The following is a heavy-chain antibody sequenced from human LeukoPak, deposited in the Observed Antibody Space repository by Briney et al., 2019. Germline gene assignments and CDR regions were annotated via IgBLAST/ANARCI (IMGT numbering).Heavy chain of an antibody. CDR3: ARAEGIAAAGTYYYYYYMDV. D-gene: IGHD6-13*01. CDR1: GYTFTGYY. J-gene: IGHJ6*03. Sequence: ASVKVSCKASGYTFTGYYMHWVRQAPGQGLEWMGWINPNSGGTNYAQKFQGRVTMTRDTSISTAYMELSRLRSDDTAVYYCARAEGIAAAGTYYYYYYMDVWGKGTTVTVSS. V-gene: IGHV1-2*02. CDR2: INPNSGGT.